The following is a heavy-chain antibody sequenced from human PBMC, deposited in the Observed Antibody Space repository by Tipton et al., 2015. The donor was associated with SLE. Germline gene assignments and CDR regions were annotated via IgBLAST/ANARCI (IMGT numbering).Heavy chain of an antibody. V-gene: IGHV4-59*11. CDR2: IYYTGNT. CDR3: ARTLGAIAHTVYDAFDI. CDR1: GGSISSHY. J-gene: IGHJ3*02. Sequence: TLSLTCTVSGGSISSHYWSWIRQPPGKGLEFIGYIYYTGNTNYNPSLKSRVTLSLDTSKSQLSLKLNSLTAADTAVYYCARTLGAIAHTVYDAFDIWGQGKMVTVSS. D-gene: IGHD1-26*01.